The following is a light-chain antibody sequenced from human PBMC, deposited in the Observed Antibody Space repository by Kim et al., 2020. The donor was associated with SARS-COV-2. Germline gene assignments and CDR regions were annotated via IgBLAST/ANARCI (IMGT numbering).Light chain of an antibody. CDR2: GAS. CDR1: QSVSSN. Sequence: MSPGERATLSCRASQSVSSNVAWYQQKPGQAPRLLIYGASTRATGIPARFSGSGSGTEFTLTISSLQSEDFAVYYCQQYNNWPLTFGGGTKVDIK. J-gene: IGKJ4*01. V-gene: IGKV3-15*01. CDR3: QQYNNWPLT.